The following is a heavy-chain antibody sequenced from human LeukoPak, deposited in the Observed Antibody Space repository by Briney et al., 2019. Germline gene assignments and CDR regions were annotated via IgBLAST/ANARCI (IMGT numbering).Heavy chain of an antibody. D-gene: IGHD4-17*01. V-gene: IGHV3-23*01. J-gene: IGHJ4*02. Sequence: GGPLRLSCAASGFTFNNYAMNWVRQAPGKGLEWVSSISGGGETTYYADSAKGRFAISRDNSQNTLYLQMNSLRAEDTAVYYCARDYADYVGYFFFDYWGQGTLVTVSS. CDR1: GFTFNNYA. CDR2: ISGGGETT. CDR3: ARDYADYVGYFFFDY.